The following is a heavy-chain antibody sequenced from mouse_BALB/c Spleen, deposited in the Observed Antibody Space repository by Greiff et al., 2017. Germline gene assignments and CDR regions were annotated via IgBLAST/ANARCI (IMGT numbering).Heavy chain of an antibody. J-gene: IGHJ2*01. V-gene: IGHV1-9*01. D-gene: IGHD2-1*01. CDR2: ILPGSGST. Sequence: VQLQQSGAELMKPGASVKISCKATGYTFSSYWIEWVKQRPGHGLEWIGEILPGSGSTNYNEKFKGKATFTADTSSNTAYMQLSSLTSEDSAVYYCARKGGNSRKISYFDYWGQGTTLTVSS. CDR3: ARKGGNSRKISYFDY. CDR1: GYTFSSYW.